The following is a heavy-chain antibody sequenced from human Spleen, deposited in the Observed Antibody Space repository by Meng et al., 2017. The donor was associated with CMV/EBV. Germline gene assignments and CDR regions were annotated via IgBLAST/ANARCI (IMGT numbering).Heavy chain of an antibody. D-gene: IGHD6-13*01. Sequence: GESLKISCAASGFTFSSFAMSWVRQAPGKGLEWVSAISGSGGSTYYADSVRGRFTISRDNAKSTLFLQMNSLRAEDTAVYYCAYYSSSGYYFDYWGQGTLVTVSS. V-gene: IGHV3-23*01. CDR3: AYYSSSGYYFDY. CDR1: GFTFSSFA. J-gene: IGHJ4*02. CDR2: ISGSGGST.